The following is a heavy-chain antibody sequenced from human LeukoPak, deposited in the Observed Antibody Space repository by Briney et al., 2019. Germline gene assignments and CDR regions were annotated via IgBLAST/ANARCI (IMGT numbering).Heavy chain of an antibody. CDR3: ARFDYGSGSSDDY. D-gene: IGHD3-10*01. CDR2: IIPILGIA. V-gene: IGHV1-69*02. Sequence: SVKVSCKASGGTFRSYTISWVRQAPGQGLEWMGRIIPILGIANYAQKFQGRVTITADKSTSTAYMELSSLRSEDTSVYYCARFDYGSGSSDDYWGQGTLVTVSS. CDR1: GGTFRSYT. J-gene: IGHJ4*02.